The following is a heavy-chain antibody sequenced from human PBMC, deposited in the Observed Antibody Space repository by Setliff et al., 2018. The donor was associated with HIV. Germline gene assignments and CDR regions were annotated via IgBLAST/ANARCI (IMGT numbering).Heavy chain of an antibody. Sequence: ASVKVSCKASGYTFTSSGITWVRQAPGQGLEWMGWIGTYNGDTNYAQKFQGRVTMTTDTSTSTAYMELRSLISDDTAVYYCAREGLWFGDRGYYMDVWGTGTGVTVSS. CDR3: AREGLWFGDRGYYMDV. CDR2: IGTYNGDT. J-gene: IGHJ6*03. D-gene: IGHD3-10*01. V-gene: IGHV1-18*01. CDR1: GYTFTSSG.